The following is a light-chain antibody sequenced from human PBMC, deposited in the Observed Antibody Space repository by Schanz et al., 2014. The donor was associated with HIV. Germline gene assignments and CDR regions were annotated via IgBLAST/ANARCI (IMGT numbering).Light chain of an antibody. CDR2: GAS. CDR3: QQYGSSPT. J-gene: IGKJ1*01. Sequence: EIVLTQSPGTLSLSPGDRATLSCRASQSVSSSYLAWYQQKPGQAPRLVIFGASNRATGIPDRFSGSESGTDFTLTISRVEPEDSAVYYCQQYGSSPTFGQGTRVEIK. CDR1: QSVSSSY. V-gene: IGKV3-20*01.